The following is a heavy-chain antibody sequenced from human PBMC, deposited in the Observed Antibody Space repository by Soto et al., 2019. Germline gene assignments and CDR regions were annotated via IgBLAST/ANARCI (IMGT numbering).Heavy chain of an antibody. V-gene: IGHV1-69*02. Sequence: QVQLVQSGAEVKKPGSSLKVSCKASGGTFSSYTISWVRQAPGQGLEWMGRIIPILGIANYAQKFQGRVTITADKSTSTAYMELSSLRSEDTAVYYCAGRDMVRGVIVSYYMDVWGKGTTVTVSS. J-gene: IGHJ6*03. CDR1: GGTFSSYT. D-gene: IGHD3-10*01. CDR2: IIPILGIA. CDR3: AGRDMVRGVIVSYYMDV.